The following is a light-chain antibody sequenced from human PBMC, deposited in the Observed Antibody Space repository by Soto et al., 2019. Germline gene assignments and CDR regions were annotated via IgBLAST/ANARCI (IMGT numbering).Light chain of an antibody. Sequence: QSVLTQPASVSGSPGQSITISCTGTSSDIGAYNFVSWYQQHPGKAPKLMLYDVNIRPSGVSNRFSGSKSGNTASLTISGLQAEDEADYYCTSWTTSTTRIFGGGTKPTVL. J-gene: IGLJ2*01. CDR2: DVN. V-gene: IGLV2-14*03. CDR1: SSDIGAYNF. CDR3: TSWTTSTTRI.